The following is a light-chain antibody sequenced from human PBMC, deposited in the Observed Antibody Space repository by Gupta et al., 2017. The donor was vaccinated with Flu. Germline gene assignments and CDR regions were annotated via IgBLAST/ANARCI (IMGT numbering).Light chain of an antibody. CDR2: DAS. Sequence: EIVLTQSPATLSLSPGEGATLSCRASQSVDTYLAWYQQKPGQAPRLLISDASDRATGIPARFSGSGSGTDFTLTISSLEPEDFAIYYCQQRSDWHPLTFGGGTRVELK. CDR1: QSVDTY. J-gene: IGKJ4*01. CDR3: QQRSDWHPLT. V-gene: IGKV3-11*01.